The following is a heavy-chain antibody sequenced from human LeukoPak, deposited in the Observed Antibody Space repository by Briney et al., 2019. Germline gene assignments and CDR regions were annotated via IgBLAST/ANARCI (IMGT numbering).Heavy chain of an antibody. D-gene: IGHD1-26*01. CDR1: GGSFSGYY. CDR2: INHSGST. Sequence: SETLSLTCAVYGGSFSGYYWSWIRQPPGKGLEWIGEINHSGSTNYNPSLKSRVTMSVDTSKNQFSLKLSSVTAADTAVYYCARGSIVGATVYWGQGTLVTVSS. CDR3: ARGSIVGATVY. J-gene: IGHJ4*02. V-gene: IGHV4-34*01.